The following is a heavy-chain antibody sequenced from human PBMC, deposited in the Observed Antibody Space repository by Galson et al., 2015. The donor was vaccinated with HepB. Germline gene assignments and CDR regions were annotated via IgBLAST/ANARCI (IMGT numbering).Heavy chain of an antibody. J-gene: IGHJ4*02. D-gene: IGHD6-6*01. V-gene: IGHV1-2*06. CDR3: ARDSGIAVRPYEH. Sequence: SVKVSCKASGYSFAGYYMHWVRQAPGQGLEWMGRINPNSGGTDYVQKFQGRVTMTRDTSISTAYMELSRLRSDDTAVYYCARDSGIAVRPYEHWGQGTLVTVSS. CDR1: GYSFAGYY. CDR2: INPNSGGT.